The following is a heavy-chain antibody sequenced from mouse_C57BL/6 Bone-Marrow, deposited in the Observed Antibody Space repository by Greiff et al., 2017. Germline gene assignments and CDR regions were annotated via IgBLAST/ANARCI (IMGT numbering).Heavy chain of an antibody. D-gene: IGHD1-1*01. J-gene: IGHJ4*01. V-gene: IGHV5-17*01. CDR2: ISRGSSTI. CDR3: ARQGNYVARDY. Sequence: EVQLVESGGGLVKPGASLKLSCAASGFTFSDYGMHWVRQAPEQGLEWVAYISRGSSTIYYADTVKGRFTISRDNATNTLFLQMTSLQSEDTAMYYCARQGNYVARDYGGRGTAVTVTS. CDR1: GFTFSDYG.